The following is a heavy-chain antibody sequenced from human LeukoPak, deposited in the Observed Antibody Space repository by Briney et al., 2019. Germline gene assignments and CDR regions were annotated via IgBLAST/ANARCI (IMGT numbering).Heavy chain of an antibody. CDR3: ARQVEMATIPHFDY. J-gene: IGHJ4*02. CDR2: IYPGDSDT. V-gene: IGHV5-51*01. Sequence: GESLKISCKGSGYSLTSYWIGWVRQMPGKGLEWMGIIYPGDSDTRYSPSFQGQVTIPADKSISTAYLQWSSLKASDTAMYYCARQVEMATIPHFDYWGQGTLVTVSS. CDR1: GYSLTSYW. D-gene: IGHD5-24*01.